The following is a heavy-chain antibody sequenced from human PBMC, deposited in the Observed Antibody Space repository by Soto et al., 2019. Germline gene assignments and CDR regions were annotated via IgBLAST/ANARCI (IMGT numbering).Heavy chain of an antibody. Sequence: GGSLRLSCAASGFTFSSYGMHWVRQAPGKGLEWVAVIWYDGSNKYYADSVKGRFTISRDNSKNTLYLQMNSLRAEDTAVYYCARAPGVDIVVVPAATNAWFDPWGQGTLVTVSS. CDR2: IWYDGSNK. J-gene: IGHJ5*02. V-gene: IGHV3-33*01. CDR1: GFTFSSYG. CDR3: ARAPGVDIVVVPAATNAWFDP. D-gene: IGHD2-2*01.